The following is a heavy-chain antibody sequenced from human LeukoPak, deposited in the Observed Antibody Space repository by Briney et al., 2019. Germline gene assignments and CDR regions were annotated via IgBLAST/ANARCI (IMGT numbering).Heavy chain of an antibody. CDR1: GFTFSSSA. V-gene: IGHV3-23*01. CDR3: ARYGRSFGLDY. J-gene: IGHJ4*02. CDR2: ISASGGST. D-gene: IGHD3-10*01. Sequence: PGGSLRLSCAASGFTFSSSAMSWVRQVPGKGLEWVSGISASGGSTNYADSVRGRFTISRDNSKNTLYVQMNSLRDEDTAVYYCARYGRSFGLDYWGQGTLVTVSS.